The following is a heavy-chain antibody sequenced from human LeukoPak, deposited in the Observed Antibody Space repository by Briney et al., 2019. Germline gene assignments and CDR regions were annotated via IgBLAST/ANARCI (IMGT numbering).Heavy chain of an antibody. J-gene: IGHJ5*02. CDR3: ARDLGIAVAA. V-gene: IGHV3-21*01. D-gene: IGHD6-19*01. CDR1: GFTFSSYS. CDR2: ISSSSSYI. Sequence: GGSLRLSCAASGFTFSSYSMNWVRQAPGKGLEWVSSISSSSSYIYYADSVKGRFTISRDNAKNSLYLQMNSLSAEDTAVYYCARDLGIAVAAWGQGTLVTVSS.